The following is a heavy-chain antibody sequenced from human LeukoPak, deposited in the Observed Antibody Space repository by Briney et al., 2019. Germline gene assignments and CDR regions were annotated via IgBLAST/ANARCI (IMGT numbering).Heavy chain of an antibody. CDR3: ASYNWNFLNDY. Sequence: GGSLRLSCAASGFTFRNYWMYWVRQGPGKGLVWVSGINSDGRNTRYAGSVKGRFTISRDNAKNTLYLQMNSLRVEDTAVYYCASYNWNFLNDYWGQGTLVTVSS. J-gene: IGHJ4*02. CDR1: GFTFRNYW. D-gene: IGHD1-7*01. CDR2: INSDGRNT. V-gene: IGHV3-74*01.